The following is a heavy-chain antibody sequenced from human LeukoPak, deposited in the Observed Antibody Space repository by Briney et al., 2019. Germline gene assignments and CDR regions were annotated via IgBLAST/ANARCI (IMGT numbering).Heavy chain of an antibody. Sequence: PSETLSLTCAVYGGSFSGYYWSWIRQPPGKGLEWIGEINHSGSTNYNPSLKSRVTISVDTSKNQFSLKLSSVTAADTAVYYCVRSSYYDFWSGYYPMAYAFDIWGQGTMVTVSS. J-gene: IGHJ3*02. D-gene: IGHD3-3*01. CDR3: VRSSYYDFWSGYYPMAYAFDI. CDR1: GGSFSGYY. CDR2: INHSGST. V-gene: IGHV4-34*01.